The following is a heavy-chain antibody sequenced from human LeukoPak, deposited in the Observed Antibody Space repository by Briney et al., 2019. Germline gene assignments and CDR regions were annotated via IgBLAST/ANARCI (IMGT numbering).Heavy chain of an antibody. J-gene: IGHJ4*02. D-gene: IGHD7-27*01. CDR1: GYSFTDHF. CDR2: IHPNSGDT. CDR3: ARYHNWGSDY. V-gene: IGHV1-2*02. Sequence: ASVKVSCKASGYSFTDHFLHWLRQAPGQGLEWMGWIHPNSGDTNYAQMFQGRVSLTKDTSISTAYMELSSLRSDDTAVYYCARYHNWGSDYWGQGTLVSVSS.